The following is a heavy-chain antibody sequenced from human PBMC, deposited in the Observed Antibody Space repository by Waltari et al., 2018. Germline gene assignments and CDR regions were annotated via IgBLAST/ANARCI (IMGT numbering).Heavy chain of an antibody. V-gene: IGHV3-53*01. D-gene: IGHD3-16*01. Sequence: EVQLVESGGGLIQPGGSLRLSCAASGFSVSNSYVSWVRQAPGKGWEWISFIDGVESTWYVDSVKGRFTVSRDKSKNTVHLQMNSVRVADTAVYYCATFSNWVHDTFDIWGQGTLVSVSS. CDR1: GFSVSNSY. CDR3: ATFSNWVHDTFDI. CDR2: IDGVEST. J-gene: IGHJ3*02.